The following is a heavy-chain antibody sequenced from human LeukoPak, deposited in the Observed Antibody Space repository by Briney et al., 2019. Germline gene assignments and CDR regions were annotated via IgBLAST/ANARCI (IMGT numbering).Heavy chain of an antibody. V-gene: IGHV3-48*01. CDR3: APIPDSSGSYEDY. CDR2: ISSSSSTI. J-gene: IGHJ4*02. D-gene: IGHD1-26*01. Sequence: GGSLRLSCAASGFTFSSYSMNWGRQAPGKGVEWVSYISSSSSTIYYADSVKGRFTISRDNAKNSLYLKMNSLRAEEMAVYYCAPIPDSSGSYEDYWGQGTLVTVSS. CDR1: GFTFSSYS.